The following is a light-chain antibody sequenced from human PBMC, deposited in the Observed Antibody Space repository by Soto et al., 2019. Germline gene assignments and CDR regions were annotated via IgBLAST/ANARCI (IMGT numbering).Light chain of an antibody. J-gene: IGKJ2*01. CDR2: GAS. CDR3: QQYGRTPRT. Sequence: EIVLTQSPGTLSLSAGERATLSCRASQSVSNNYLAWYQQKPGQAPRLLIYGASSRATGITDRFTGSGSGTDFTLTIDRLEHEDFAVYYCQQYGRTPRTFGQGTKLEIK. V-gene: IGKV3-20*01. CDR1: QSVSNNY.